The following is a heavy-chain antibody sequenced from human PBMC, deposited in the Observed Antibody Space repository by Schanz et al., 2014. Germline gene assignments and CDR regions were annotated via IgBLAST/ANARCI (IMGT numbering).Heavy chain of an antibody. V-gene: IGHV4-4*02. Sequence: QVQLQESGPGLVKPSGTLSLTCAVSGDSISSSNWWAWVRQPPGMGLEWIGEIHHRGSTNYNPSLRSRVTLSVDNSKNHFSLKLSSVTAADTAVYYCARGERSGFGELLDYWGQGTLVSVSS. CDR3: ARGERSGFGELLDY. CDR1: GDSISSSNW. CDR2: IHHRGST. J-gene: IGHJ4*02. D-gene: IGHD3-10*01.